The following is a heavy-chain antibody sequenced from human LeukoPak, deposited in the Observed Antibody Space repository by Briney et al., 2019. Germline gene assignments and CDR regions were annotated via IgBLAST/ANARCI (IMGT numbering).Heavy chain of an antibody. CDR1: GFTFSSYD. J-gene: IGHJ4*02. D-gene: IGHD1-1*01. CDR2: IRRGVGST. CDR3: AKKGQADDNGKPD. Sequence: PGGSLRLSCAASGFTFSSYDLSWVRQAPGKGLECVSAIRRGVGSTYYADSVKGRFTISRDNSKNTLYLQMNNLRADDTAVYYCAKKGQADDNGKPDWGQGTLVTASS. V-gene: IGHV3-23*01.